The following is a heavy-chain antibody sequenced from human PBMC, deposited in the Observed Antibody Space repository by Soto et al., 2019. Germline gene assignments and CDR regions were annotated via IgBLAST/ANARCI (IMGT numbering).Heavy chain of an antibody. CDR2: IIPIFGTA. CDR1: GGTFSSYA. J-gene: IGHJ6*02. D-gene: IGHD6-19*01. V-gene: IGHV1-69*06. Sequence: QVQLVQSGAEVKKPGSSVKVSCKASGGTFSSYAISWVRQAPGQGLEWMGGIIPIFGTANYAQKFQGRVTITADKSTSTAYMELSSLRSEDTAVYYCARDQGGVAVAGTNYYYYGMDVWGQGTTVTVSS. CDR3: ARDQGGVAVAGTNYYYYGMDV.